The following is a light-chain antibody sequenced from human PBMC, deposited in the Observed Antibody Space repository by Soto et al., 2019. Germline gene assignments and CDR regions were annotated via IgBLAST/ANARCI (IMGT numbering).Light chain of an antibody. Sequence: QSALIQPASLSGSPGQSITISCTGTSSDVGSYNYVSWYQQHPGKVPKLMIYDVNSRPSGISDRFSGSKSGNTASLVISGLQAEDEADYYCSSYTSDNTRVFGGGTQLTVL. CDR1: SSDVGSYNY. CDR3: SSYTSDNTRV. CDR2: DVN. J-gene: IGLJ2*01. V-gene: IGLV2-14*03.